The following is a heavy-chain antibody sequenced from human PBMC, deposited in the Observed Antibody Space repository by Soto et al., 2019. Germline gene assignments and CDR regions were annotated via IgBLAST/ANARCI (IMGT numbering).Heavy chain of an antibody. J-gene: IGHJ4*02. CDR1: GYTFTSYA. Sequence: GASVKVSCKASGYTFTSYAMHWVRQAPGQRLEWMGWINAGNGNTKYSQKFQGRVTITRDTSASTAYMELSSLRSEDTAVYYCARDMGSSGYPDYWGQGTLVTVSS. V-gene: IGHV1-3*01. CDR2: INAGNGNT. D-gene: IGHD3-22*01. CDR3: ARDMGSSGYPDY.